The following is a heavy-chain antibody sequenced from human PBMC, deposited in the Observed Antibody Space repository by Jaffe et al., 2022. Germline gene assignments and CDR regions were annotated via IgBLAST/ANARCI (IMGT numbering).Heavy chain of an antibody. J-gene: IGHJ4*02. D-gene: IGHD3-10*01. CDR1: GYPFTNYW. CDR2: IYPGDSSI. Sequence: EVQLVQSGAEVKEPGESLKISCMGSGYPFTNYWIGWVRQMPGKGLEWMGFIYPGDSSIMYSPSFEGQVTISADKSTNTASLQWSSLKTSDTAMYYCVRGYYGTGNSHFEYWGQGTLVSVSP. V-gene: IGHV5-51*03. CDR3: VRGYYGTGNSHFEY.